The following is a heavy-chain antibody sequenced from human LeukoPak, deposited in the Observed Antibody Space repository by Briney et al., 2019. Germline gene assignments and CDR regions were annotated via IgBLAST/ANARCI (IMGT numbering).Heavy chain of an antibody. CDR2: IYYSGST. CDR1: GGSISSSSYY. J-gene: IGHJ4*02. V-gene: IGHV4-39*01. Sequence: SETLSLTCTVSGGSISSSSYYWGWIRQPPGKGLEWIGSIYYSGSTYYNPSLKSRVTISVDTSKNQFSLKLSSVTAADTAVYYCARGRAAAGTNYWGQGTLVTVSS. CDR3: ARGRAAAGTNY. D-gene: IGHD6-13*01.